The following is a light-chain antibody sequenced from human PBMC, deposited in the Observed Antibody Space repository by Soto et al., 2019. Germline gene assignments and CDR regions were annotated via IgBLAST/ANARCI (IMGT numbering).Light chain of an antibody. J-gene: IGLJ2*01. V-gene: IGLV1-44*01. Sequence: QSVLTQSPSASGTPGQTVTISCSGSTSNIGGSSVNWYQHVPGTAPKLLIYRDNERLSGFPDRFSASKSVTSASLVISGLQSEDEADYYWASWEGSLNGVVFGGGTKVTVL. CDR1: TSNIGGSS. CDR2: RDN. CDR3: ASWEGSLNGVV.